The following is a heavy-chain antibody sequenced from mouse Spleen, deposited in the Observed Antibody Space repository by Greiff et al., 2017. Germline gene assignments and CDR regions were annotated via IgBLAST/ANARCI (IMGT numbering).Heavy chain of an antibody. V-gene: IGHV3-2*02. CDR2: ISYSGST. CDR1: GYSITSDYA. Sequence: EVKLVESGPGLVKPSQSLSLTCTVTGYSITSDYAWNWIRQFPGNKLEWMGYISYSGSTSYNPSLKSRISITRDTSKNQFFLQLNSVTTEDTATYYCERGGGNYWFAYWGQGTLVTVSA. J-gene: IGHJ3*01. D-gene: IGHD2-1*01. CDR3: ERGGGNYWFAY.